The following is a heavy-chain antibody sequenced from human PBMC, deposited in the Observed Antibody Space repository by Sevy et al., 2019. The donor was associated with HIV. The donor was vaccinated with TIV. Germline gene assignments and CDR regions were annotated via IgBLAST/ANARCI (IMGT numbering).Heavy chain of an antibody. Sequence: GGSLRLSCAASGLTLTTTGMSWVRQAPGKGLEWVAGVTSDGTTYYADSVRDRFTVSKDNSKNTLYLQLNSLGADDTAVFDCAGGDTTMITDLDYWGQGTLVTVSS. CDR3: AGGDTTMITDLDY. V-gene: IGHV3-23*01. D-gene: IGHD3-16*01. CDR1: GLTLTTTG. CDR2: VTSDGTT. J-gene: IGHJ4*02.